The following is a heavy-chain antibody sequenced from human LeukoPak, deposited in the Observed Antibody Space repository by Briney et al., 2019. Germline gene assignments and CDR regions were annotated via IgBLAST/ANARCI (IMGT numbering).Heavy chain of an antibody. V-gene: IGHV3-48*01. Sequence: GGSLRLFCAACGHTLSSYSMNCVRQASGKGLEWVSYISDSSSTIYYAESVRGGFTIFRDNAKNSLYLQMNSLRAEDTAVYSCARDYNDSNGYYYGGYWGQGTLVTVSS. D-gene: IGHD3-22*01. CDR3: ARDYNDSNGYYYGGY. J-gene: IGHJ4*02. CDR1: GHTLSSYS. CDR2: ISDSSSTI.